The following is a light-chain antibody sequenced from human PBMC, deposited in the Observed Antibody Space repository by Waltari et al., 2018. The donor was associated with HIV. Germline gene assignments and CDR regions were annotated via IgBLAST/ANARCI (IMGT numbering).Light chain of an antibody. CDR2: GAS. V-gene: IGKV3D-15*01. CDR1: QNIGGN. CDR3: QQYLDWPPWT. J-gene: IGKJ1*01. Sequence: DIVMTQSPATLSVSPGERATLSCRARQNIGGNLAWYQQRHGQPPRLLIYGASSRERGIPARFSGRGSGTEFTLTITNVESEDSAVYFCQQYLDWPPWTFGQGTKVEI.